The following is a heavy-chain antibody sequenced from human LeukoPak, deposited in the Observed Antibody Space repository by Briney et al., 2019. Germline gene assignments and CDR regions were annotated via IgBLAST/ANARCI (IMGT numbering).Heavy chain of an antibody. CDR1: GFTFSSYW. CDR3: ARSRVRTSYNPLAFDI. J-gene: IGHJ3*02. D-gene: IGHD2-2*01. Sequence: GGSLRLSCAASGFTFSSYWMSWVRQAPGKGLEWVANIKQDGSEKYYVDSVKGRFTISRVNAKNSLYLQMNSLRAEDTAVYYCARSRVRTSYNPLAFDIWGQGTMVTVSS. CDR2: IKQDGSEK. V-gene: IGHV3-7*01.